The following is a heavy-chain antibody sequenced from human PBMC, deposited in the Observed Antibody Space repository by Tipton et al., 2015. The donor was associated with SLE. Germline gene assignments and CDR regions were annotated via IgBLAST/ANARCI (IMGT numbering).Heavy chain of an antibody. CDR2: INNIATTT. CDR1: GFSFRDYY. Sequence: SLRLSCTASGFSFRDYYMSWIRQAPGKGLEWISSINNIATTTGHSDSVKGRFTISRDNAKNLVFLQMNSLTAEDTAVYYCAREYFYSYDYWGQGTVVTVSS. J-gene: IGHJ4*02. D-gene: IGHD2/OR15-2a*01. CDR3: AREYFYSYDY. V-gene: IGHV3-11*04.